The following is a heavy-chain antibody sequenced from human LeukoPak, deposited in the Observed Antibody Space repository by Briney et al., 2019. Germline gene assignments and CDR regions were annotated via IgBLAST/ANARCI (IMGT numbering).Heavy chain of an antibody. CDR3: AKGKSLPHYYYYGMDV. J-gene: IGHJ6*02. CDR2: IGGSGDTT. V-gene: IGHV3-23*01. CDR1: GFTFSTSA. Sequence: PGGSLRLSCAASGFTFSTSAMNWVRQAPGKGLEWVSVIGGSGDTTYYADSVRGRFTISRDNFKNTLYLQMNSLTAEDTAIYHCAKGKSLPHYYYYGMDVWGQGTTVTASS.